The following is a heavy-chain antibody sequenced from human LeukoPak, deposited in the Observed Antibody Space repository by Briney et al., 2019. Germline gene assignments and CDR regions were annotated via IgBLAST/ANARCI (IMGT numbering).Heavy chain of an antibody. CDR2: MQPDGSTK. CDR3: TDFDHF. V-gene: IGHV3-7*01. Sequence: SGGSLRLSCAASGFSISNYWMTWVRQPPGKGLEGGATMQPDGSTKYYGDSVKGRFTISRDNAKNSLFLQMNSLRADDAAVFYCTDFDHFWGQGTMVTVSS. D-gene: IGHD3-3*01. CDR1: GFSISNYW. J-gene: IGHJ4*02.